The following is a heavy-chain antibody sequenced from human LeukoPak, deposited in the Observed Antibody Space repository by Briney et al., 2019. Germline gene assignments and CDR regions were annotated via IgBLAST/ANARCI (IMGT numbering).Heavy chain of an antibody. CDR2: IPYDGSNT. CDR1: GFSFSTNT. V-gene: IGHV3-30-3*01. CDR3: ATGRWPREIDY. J-gene: IGHJ4*02. Sequence: PGGSLRLSCAASGFSFSTNTMYWVRQSPGKWLEWVAVIPYDGSNTTYADSVKGRFTISRDNSKNTLYLQANSLRTEDTAVYYCATGRWPREIDYWGQGTLVTVSS. D-gene: IGHD2-15*01.